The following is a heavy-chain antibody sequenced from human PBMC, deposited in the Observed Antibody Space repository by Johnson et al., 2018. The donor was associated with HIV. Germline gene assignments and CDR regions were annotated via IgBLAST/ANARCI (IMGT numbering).Heavy chain of an antibody. CDR1: GFTFDDYG. CDR3: ASGDELGDDAFDI. CDR2: INWNGGST. J-gene: IGHJ3*02. Sequence: MQLVESGGGVVRPGGSLRLSCAASGFTFDDYGMSWVRQAPGKGLEWVSGINWNGGSTCYADSVKGRFPISRDNAKNSLYLQMNSLRAEDTALYYCASGDELGDDAFDIWGQGTMVTVSS. V-gene: IGHV3-20*04. D-gene: IGHD7-27*01.